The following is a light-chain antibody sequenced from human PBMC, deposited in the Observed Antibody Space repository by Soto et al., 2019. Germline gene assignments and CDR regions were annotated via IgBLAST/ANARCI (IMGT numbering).Light chain of an antibody. CDR2: DAS. J-gene: IGLJ1*01. CDR3: CSYAGGNTFV. Sequence: QSALTQPASVSGSPGQSITISCTGTSSDVGIYNLVSWYQHCPGKAPKLIIYDASERPSGVSNRFSGSKSANTASLTISGLQAEDDADYHCCSYAGGNTFVFGSGTKLTVL. V-gene: IGLV2-23*01. CDR1: SSDVGIYNL.